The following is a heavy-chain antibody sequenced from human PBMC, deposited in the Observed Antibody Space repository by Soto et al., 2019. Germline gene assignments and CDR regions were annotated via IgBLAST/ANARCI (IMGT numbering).Heavy chain of an antibody. CDR1: GFTFSNSI. V-gene: IGHV3-66*01. CDR3: ARDSIFNY. CDR2: IYTGGNT. D-gene: IGHD3-3*01. J-gene: IGHJ4*02. Sequence: GGSLRLSCVVSGFTFSNSIMSWVRQAPGKGLEWVSVIYTGGNTYYADSVKGRFTISRDNSKNTLYLQMNSLRAEDTAVYYCARDSIFNYWGQGTLVTVSS.